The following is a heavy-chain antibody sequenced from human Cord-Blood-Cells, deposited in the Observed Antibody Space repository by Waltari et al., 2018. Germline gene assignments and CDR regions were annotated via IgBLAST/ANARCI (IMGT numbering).Heavy chain of an antibody. Sequence: VQLQQWGAGRLKTSETLSPTCAASGGFFSGYNRSWIRQRPGTGRERIGENNHSGSTDYNPSRKSPVAISVDTSKNQFSLKLSSVTAADTAVYYCARGLQRTKDGIAAHAFDIWGQGTMVTVSS. V-gene: IGHV4-34*01. CDR3: ARGLQRTKDGIAAHAFDI. D-gene: IGHD6-6*01. CDR1: GGFFSGYN. J-gene: IGHJ3*02. CDR2: NNHSGST.